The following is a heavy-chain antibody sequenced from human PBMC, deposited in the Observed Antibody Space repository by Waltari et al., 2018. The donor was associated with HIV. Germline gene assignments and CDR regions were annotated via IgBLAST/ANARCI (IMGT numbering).Heavy chain of an antibody. CDR2: IKSTGNT. Sequence: QVQLQQWGAGLLKPLETLSLTFAVSSGSFSDFDYTWTWIRQSPGKGLECIGEIKSTGNTNYNPSLKGRVTISVDRSTNQFSLKLSAVSAADTAVYYCTRGTAPAPYRGWPRGPFDIWGQGTVVTVSS. CDR1: SGSFSDFDYT. V-gene: IGHV4-34*01. D-gene: IGHD6-19*01. J-gene: IGHJ3*02. CDR3: TRGTAPAPYRGWPRGPFDI.